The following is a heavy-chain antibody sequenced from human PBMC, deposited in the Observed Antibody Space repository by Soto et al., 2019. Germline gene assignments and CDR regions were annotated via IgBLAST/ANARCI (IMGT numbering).Heavy chain of an antibody. J-gene: IGHJ4*02. CDR3: ARMYGENVDY. CDR1: GGSISSYD. V-gene: IGHV4-59*08. CDR2: IYYSGST. D-gene: IGHD4-17*01. Sequence: SETLSLTSTVSGGSISSYDWSWIRQPPGKGLEWIGYIYYSGSTNYNPSLKSRVTISVDTSKNQFSLKLSSVTAADTAVYYCARMYGENVDYWGQGTLVTVSS.